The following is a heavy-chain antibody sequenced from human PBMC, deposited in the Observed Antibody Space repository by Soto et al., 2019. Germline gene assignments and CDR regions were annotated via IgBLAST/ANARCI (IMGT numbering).Heavy chain of an antibody. CDR3: ATHDPYYGSGSYTLSYYYYYYMDV. CDR2: ISGSGGST. D-gene: IGHD3-10*01. Sequence: GGSLRLSCAASGFTFSSYAMSWVRQAPGKGLEWVSAISGSGGSTYYADSVKGRFTISRDNSKNPLYLQMNSLRAEDTAVYYCATHDPYYGSGSYTLSYYYYYYMDVWGKGTTVTVSS. V-gene: IGHV3-23*01. J-gene: IGHJ6*03. CDR1: GFTFSSYA.